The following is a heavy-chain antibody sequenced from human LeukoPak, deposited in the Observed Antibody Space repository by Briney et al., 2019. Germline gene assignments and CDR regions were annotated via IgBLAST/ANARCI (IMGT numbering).Heavy chain of an antibody. CDR2: FYGSGSA. CDR1: GDSISCAAYY. D-gene: IGHD1-1*01. CDR3: VRDVSQRRHFDY. V-gene: IGHV4-30-2*01. Sequence: SETLSLTCAVSGDSISCAAYYWSWIRQPPGKGLEWIGYFYGSGSASYNPSLKSRVTISLDRSSNQFSLKMRSVTAADTAVYYCVRDVSQRRHFDYWGQGTLVTVSS. J-gene: IGHJ4*02.